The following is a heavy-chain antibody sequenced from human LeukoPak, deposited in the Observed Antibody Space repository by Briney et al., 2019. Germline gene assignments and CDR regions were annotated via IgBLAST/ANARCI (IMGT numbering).Heavy chain of an antibody. CDR3: AKDYYGSGATPEA. Sequence: PGGSLRLSCAASGXTFNDYAVHWVRQAPGKGLEWVSDISYDGSNKYYADSVKGRFTISRGNSKNTLYLQMNSLRAEDTAVYYCAKDYYGSGATPEAWGQGTLVTVSS. D-gene: IGHD3-10*01. V-gene: IGHV3-30*18. J-gene: IGHJ5*02. CDR2: ISYDGSNK. CDR1: GXTFNDYA.